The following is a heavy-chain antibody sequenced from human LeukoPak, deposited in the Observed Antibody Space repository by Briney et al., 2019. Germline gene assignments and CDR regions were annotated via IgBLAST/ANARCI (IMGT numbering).Heavy chain of an antibody. CDR1: GGSFSGYY. CDR2: IHYSGSA. Sequence: SETLSLTCAVYGGSFSGYYWTWIRQPPGKGLEWIGEIHYSGSATYNPSLKSRVTISVDTSKNQFSLKMNSVTAADTSVYYCARRTRVGCYLDLWGRGTPVTASS. V-gene: IGHV4-34*01. J-gene: IGHJ2*01. CDR3: ARRTRVGCYLDL.